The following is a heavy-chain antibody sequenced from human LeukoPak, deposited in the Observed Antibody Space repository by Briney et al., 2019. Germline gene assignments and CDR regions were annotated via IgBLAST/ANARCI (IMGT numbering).Heavy chain of an antibody. J-gene: IGHJ4*02. CDR1: GGSISSSSYY. CDR2: IYYSGST. Sequence: SETLSLTCTVSGGSISSSSYYWGWIRQPPGKGLEWIGSIYYSGSTYYNPSLRGRVTISLDTSKNQFSLKLSSVTAADTAVYYCARLPDIPSIAPADWYYFDYWGQGTLVTVSS. V-gene: IGHV4-39*01. CDR3: ARLPDIPSIAPADWYYFDY. D-gene: IGHD6-13*01.